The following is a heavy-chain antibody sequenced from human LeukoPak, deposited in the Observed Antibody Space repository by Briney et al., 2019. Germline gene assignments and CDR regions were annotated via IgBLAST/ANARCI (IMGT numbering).Heavy chain of an antibody. CDR1: GGSISSYY. Sequence: SETLSLTCTVSGGSISSYYWSWIRQPPGKGLEWIGYIYYSGSTNYNPSLKSRVTISVDTSKNQFSLKLSSVTAADTAVYYCASYSSGWYGGYVYWGQGTLVTVSS. J-gene: IGHJ4*02. D-gene: IGHD6-19*01. V-gene: IGHV4-59*01. CDR3: ASYSSGWYGGYVY. CDR2: IYYSGST.